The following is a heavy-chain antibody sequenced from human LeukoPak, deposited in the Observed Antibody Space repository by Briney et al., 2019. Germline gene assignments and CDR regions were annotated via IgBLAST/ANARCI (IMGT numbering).Heavy chain of an antibody. D-gene: IGHD3-22*01. V-gene: IGHV4-4*07. CDR3: ARGRNYYDSSGYYYESAFDI. Sequence: SETLSLTCTVSGGSISSYYWSWIRQPAGKGLEWIGRIYTSGSTNYNPSLKSRVTVSVDTSKNQFSLKLSSVTAADTAVYCCARGRNYYDSSGYYYESAFDIWGQGTMVTVSS. CDR1: GGSISSYY. CDR2: IYTSGST. J-gene: IGHJ3*02.